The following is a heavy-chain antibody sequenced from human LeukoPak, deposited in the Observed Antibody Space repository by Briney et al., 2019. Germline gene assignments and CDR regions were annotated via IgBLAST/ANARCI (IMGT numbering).Heavy chain of an antibody. J-gene: IGHJ3*01. Sequence: GGSLRLSCVGSGFIFSSYDMGWVRPAPGKGLEWVSSISRAGDRTYYEDSVKGRFTISRDNSRNTMYLQMNSLRAEDTAVYYCARGESFAFDVWGQGTMVTVSS. CDR1: GFIFSSYD. CDR3: ARGESFAFDV. V-gene: IGHV3-23*01. CDR2: ISRAGDRT.